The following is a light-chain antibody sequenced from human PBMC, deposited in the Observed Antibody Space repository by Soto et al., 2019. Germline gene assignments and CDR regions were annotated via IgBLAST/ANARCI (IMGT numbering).Light chain of an antibody. CDR1: QSVSSN. V-gene: IGKV3-20*01. Sequence: EIVMTQSPATLSVSPGERATLSCRASQSVSSNLAWYQQKPGQAPRLLIYGAARRATGIPDRFSGSGSGTDFTLTISRLEPEDFAVYYCQQYDRSPWTFGQGTKVDIK. CDR3: QQYDRSPWT. J-gene: IGKJ1*01. CDR2: GAA.